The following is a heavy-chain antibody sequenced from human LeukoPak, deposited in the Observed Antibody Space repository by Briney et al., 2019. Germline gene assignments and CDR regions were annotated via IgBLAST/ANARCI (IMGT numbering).Heavy chain of an antibody. D-gene: IGHD5-18*01. CDR2: INHSGST. CDR3: ARADSYGWMDV. Sequence: PSETLSLTCAVYGGSFSGYYWSWICQPPGKGLEWIGEINHSGSTNYNPSLKSRVTISVDTSKNQFSLKLSSVTAADTAVYYCARADSYGWMDVWGQGTTVTVSS. J-gene: IGHJ6*02. V-gene: IGHV4-34*01. CDR1: GGSFSGYY.